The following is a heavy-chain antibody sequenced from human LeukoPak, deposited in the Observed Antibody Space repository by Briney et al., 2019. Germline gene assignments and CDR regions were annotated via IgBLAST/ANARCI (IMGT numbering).Heavy chain of an antibody. J-gene: IGHJ4*02. CDR1: GFTVSSNY. D-gene: IGHD2-21*02. Sequence: GGSLRLSCAASGFTVSSNYMSWVRQAPGKGLEWVSVIYSGGSTYYADSVKGRFTISRDNSKNTLYPQMNSLRAEDTAVYYCARDFYCGGDCYYFDYWGQGTLVTVSS. CDR3: ARDFYCGGDCYYFDY. CDR2: IYSGGST. V-gene: IGHV3-66*02.